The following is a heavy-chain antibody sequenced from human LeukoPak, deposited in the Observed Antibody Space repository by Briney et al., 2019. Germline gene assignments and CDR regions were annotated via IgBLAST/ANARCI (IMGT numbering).Heavy chain of an antibody. CDR2: IYYSGST. CDR1: GGSISSGGYY. J-gene: IGHJ3*02. CDR3: ARVGGFVPRNAFDI. Sequence: SQTLSLTCTVSGGSISSGGYYWSWIRQHPGKGLEWIGYIYYSGSTYYNPSLKSRVTISVDTSKNQFSLKLSSVAAADTAVYYCARVGGFVPRNAFDIWAKGQWSPSLQ. V-gene: IGHV4-31*03. D-gene: IGHD2-15*01.